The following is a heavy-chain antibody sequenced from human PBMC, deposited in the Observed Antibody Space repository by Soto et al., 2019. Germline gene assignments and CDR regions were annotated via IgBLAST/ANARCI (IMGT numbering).Heavy chain of an antibody. CDR3: ARYDSSGYYLP. CDR1: GYTFTSYY. Sequence: ASVKVSCNASGYTFTSYYMHWVRQAPGQGLEWMGIINPSGGSTSYAQKFQGGVTMTRDTSTSTVYMELSSLRSEDTAVYYCARYDSSGYYLPCGHGTLVTVSS. V-gene: IGHV1-46*01. J-gene: IGHJ5*02. CDR2: INPSGGST. D-gene: IGHD3-22*01.